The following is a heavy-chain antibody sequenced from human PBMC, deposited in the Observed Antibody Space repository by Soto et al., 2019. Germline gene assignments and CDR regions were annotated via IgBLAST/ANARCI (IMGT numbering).Heavy chain of an antibody. J-gene: IGHJ6*02. Sequence: QVQLVQSGAEVKKPGSSVKVSCKASGGTFSSYAISWVRQAPGQGLEWMGGIIPIFGTANYAQKFQGRVTVTPDEATSPAFMELSSVRSEDTVVYYCERWGPTVTTYSDYYCYGLDVFGQGITVTVSS. CDR2: IIPIFGTA. CDR3: ERWGPTVTTYSDYYCYGLDV. V-gene: IGHV1-69*05. CDR1: GGTFSSYA. D-gene: IGHD4-17*01.